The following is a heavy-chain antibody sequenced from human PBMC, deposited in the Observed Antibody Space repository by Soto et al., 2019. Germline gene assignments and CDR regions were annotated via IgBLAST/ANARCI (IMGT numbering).Heavy chain of an antibody. CDR1: GFTFSSYA. J-gene: IGHJ6*02. V-gene: IGHV3-30-3*01. CDR3: GGIALRKNGTTFPTSSYGRAV. Sequence: QVQLVESGGGVVQPGRSLRLSCAASGFTFSSYAMHWVRQAPGKGLEWVAVISYDGSNKYYADSVKGRFTISRDNSKKRCYLKRTSWKTKDRVFYYGGGIALRKNGTTFPTSSYGRAVWAQGPRSPSP. D-gene: IGHD3-16*01. CDR2: ISYDGSNK.